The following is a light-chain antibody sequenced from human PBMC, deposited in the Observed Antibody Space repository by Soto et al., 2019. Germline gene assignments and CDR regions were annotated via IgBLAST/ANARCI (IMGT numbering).Light chain of an antibody. Sequence: QTVVTQPPSASGTPGQRVTISCSGSTSNIGSYTVSWYQHLPGTAPKLLIFSTNQRPSGVPDRFSGSKSGTSASLAISGLQSEDEADYYCAACDDSLNGRVVFGGGTKLTVL. V-gene: IGLV1-44*01. CDR3: AACDDSLNGRVV. CDR1: TSNIGSYT. J-gene: IGLJ2*01. CDR2: STN.